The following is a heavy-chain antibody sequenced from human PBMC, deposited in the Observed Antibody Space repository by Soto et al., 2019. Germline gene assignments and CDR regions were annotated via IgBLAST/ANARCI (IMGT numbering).Heavy chain of an antibody. CDR3: ARSPYCISTSCYGYYYYGMDV. J-gene: IGHJ6*02. CDR1: GYTFISYY. V-gene: IGHV1-46*01. Sequence: ASVKVSCKASGYTFISYYIHWVRQAPGQGLEWMGIINPSGGSTSYAQKFQGRVTMTRDTSTSTVYMELSSLRSEDTAVYYCARSPYCISTSCYGYYYYGMDVWGQGTTVTVSS. D-gene: IGHD2-2*01. CDR2: INPSGGST.